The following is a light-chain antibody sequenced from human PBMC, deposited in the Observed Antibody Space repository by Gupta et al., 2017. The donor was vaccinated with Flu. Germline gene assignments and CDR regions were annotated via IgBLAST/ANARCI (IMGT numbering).Light chain of an antibody. J-gene: IGKJ2*01. CDR2: AAS. CDR1: QGIRDD. Sequence: DIQMTQSPSSLSASVGDRITITCRASQGIRDDLNWFQQKPGKAPKRLIYAASSLQIGVPSRFSGSGYGTEFTLTINSLQPEDFATYYCRHHNSYPYTFGQGTKLDIK. CDR3: RHHNSYPYT. V-gene: IGKV1-17*01.